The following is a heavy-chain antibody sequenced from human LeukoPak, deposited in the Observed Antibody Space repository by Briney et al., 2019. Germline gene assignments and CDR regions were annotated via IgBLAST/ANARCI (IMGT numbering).Heavy chain of an antibody. CDR2: ISGSGGST. V-gene: IGHV3-23*01. J-gene: IGHJ4*02. Sequence: GSLRLPCAASGFTFSSYAMSWVRQAPGKGLEWVSAISGSGGSTYYADSVKGRFTISRDNSKNTLYLQMNSLRAEDTAVYYCAKDRFGRVATIDYWGQGTLVTVSS. CDR3: AKDRFGRVATIDY. CDR1: GFTFSSYA. D-gene: IGHD5-12*01.